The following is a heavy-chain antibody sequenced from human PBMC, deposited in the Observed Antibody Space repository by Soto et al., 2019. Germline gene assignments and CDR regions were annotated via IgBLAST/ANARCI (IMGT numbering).Heavy chain of an antibody. Sequence: SETLSLTCTVSGGSISSSSYYWGWIRQPPGKGLEWIGSIYYSGSTYYNPSLKSRVTISVDTSKNQFSLKLSSVTAADTAVYFCAIFYSSGSYSDYCCQGTLGTAFS. CDR1: GGSISSSSYY. J-gene: IGHJ4*02. V-gene: IGHV4-39*01. CDR2: IYYSGST. CDR3: AIFYSSGSYSDY. D-gene: IGHD3-22*01.